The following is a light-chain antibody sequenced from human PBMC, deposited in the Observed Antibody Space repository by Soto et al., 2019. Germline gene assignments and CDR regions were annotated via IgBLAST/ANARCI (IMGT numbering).Light chain of an antibody. Sequence: TQSPATLSVSPGERATLSCRASQSVSSDLAWYHQKPGQAPRLLIYGASNRATGIPDRFSGSGSGTDFTLTISRLEPEDFAVYYCQQYGSSGTFGQGTKV. CDR3: QQYGSSGT. CDR1: QSVSSD. V-gene: IGKV3-20*01. CDR2: GAS. J-gene: IGKJ1*01.